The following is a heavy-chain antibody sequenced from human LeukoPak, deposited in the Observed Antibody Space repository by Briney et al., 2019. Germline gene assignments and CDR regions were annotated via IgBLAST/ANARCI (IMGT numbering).Heavy chain of an antibody. CDR2: ISSSSSYI. J-gene: IGHJ6*02. V-gene: IGHV3-21*01. Sequence: GGSLRLSCAASGFTFSSYSMNWVRQAPGKGLEWVSSISSSSSYIYYADSVKGRFTISRDNAKNSLYLQMNSLRAEDTAVYYCASSSGWTFDYYYGMDVWGQGTTVTVSS. CDR1: GFTFSSYS. CDR3: ASSSGWTFDYYYGMDV. D-gene: IGHD6-19*01.